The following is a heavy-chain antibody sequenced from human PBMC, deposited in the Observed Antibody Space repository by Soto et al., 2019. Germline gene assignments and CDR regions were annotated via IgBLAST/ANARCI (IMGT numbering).Heavy chain of an antibody. CDR3: ARPGSGSLPRGFDI. CDR1: GFTFSSYW. CDR2: IKTDGSST. Sequence: EVQLVESGGGLVQPGGSLRLSCAASGFTFSSYWMHWVRQAPGKGLMWVSRIKTDGSSTTYADSVKGRFTISRDNAKNTLYLQMNRLRAEDTAVYYCARPGSGSLPRGFDIGGQGTMVTVSS. V-gene: IGHV3-74*01. D-gene: IGHD3-10*01. J-gene: IGHJ3*02.